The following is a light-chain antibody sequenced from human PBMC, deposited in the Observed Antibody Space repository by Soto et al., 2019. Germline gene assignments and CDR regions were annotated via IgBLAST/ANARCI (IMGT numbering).Light chain of an antibody. CDR2: GAS. V-gene: IGKV3-20*01. CDR3: QQYVHSGWT. J-gene: IGKJ1*01. CDR1: HTISSSY. Sequence: EIVLTQSPGTLSLSPGDRATLSCRASHTISSSYLAWYQQKPCQAPRLLIDGASRRATGVPDRFSGSGSGRDFTLTISRLEPEDIAVYYCQQYVHSGWTFGRGTKVDIK.